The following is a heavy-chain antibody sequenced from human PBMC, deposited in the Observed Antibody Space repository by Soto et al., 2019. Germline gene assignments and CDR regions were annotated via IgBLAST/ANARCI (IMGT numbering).Heavy chain of an antibody. D-gene: IGHD3-16*01. V-gene: IGHV4-39*01. CDR1: GGSISSSTYC. CDR2: IYYSGST. CDR3: ARRFVGAIDY. J-gene: IGHJ4*02. Sequence: SETLSLTCTVSGGSISSSTYCWAWIRQPPGKGLEWIGSIYYSGSTYYNPSLESRVTISVDTSKNQFSLELSSVTAADTAVYFCARRFVGAIDYWGQGTLVTVSS.